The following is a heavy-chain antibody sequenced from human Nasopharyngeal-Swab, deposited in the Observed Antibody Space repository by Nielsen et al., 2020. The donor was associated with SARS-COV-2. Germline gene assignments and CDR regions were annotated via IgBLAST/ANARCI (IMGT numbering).Heavy chain of an antibody. CDR1: GFTFSGSA. J-gene: IGHJ4*02. D-gene: IGHD3-22*01. CDR3: TRLGGYDSSVYYPIDY. Sequence: GGSLRLSCAASGFTFSGSAMHWVRQASGKGLEWVGRIRSKANSYATAYAASVKGRFTISRDDSKNTAYLQMNSLKTEDTAVYYCTRLGGYDSSVYYPIDYWGQGTLVTVSS. CDR2: IRSKANSYAT. V-gene: IGHV3-73*01.